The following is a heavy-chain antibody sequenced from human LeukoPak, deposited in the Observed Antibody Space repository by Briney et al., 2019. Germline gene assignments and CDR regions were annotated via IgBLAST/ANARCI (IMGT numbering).Heavy chain of an antibody. V-gene: IGHV3-30-3*01. CDR2: ISYDGSNK. J-gene: IGHJ4*02. CDR1: GFTFSSYA. D-gene: IGHD2-2*01. Sequence: PGGSLRLSCAASGFTFSSYAMHWVRQAPGKGLEWVAVISYDGSNKYYADSVKGRFTISRDNSKNTLYLQMNSLRAEDTAVYYCAYVRCSSTSCYHPFDYWGQGTLVTVSS. CDR3: AYVRCSSTSCYHPFDY.